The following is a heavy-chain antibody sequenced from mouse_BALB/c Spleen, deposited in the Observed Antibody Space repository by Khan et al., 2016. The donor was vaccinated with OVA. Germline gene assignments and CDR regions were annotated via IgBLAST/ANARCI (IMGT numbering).Heavy chain of an antibody. V-gene: IGHV3-2*02. D-gene: IGHD1-1*01. CDR2: IQYSGST. CDR3: ARSGTISTVVITDFDY. CDR1: GYSITSDYA. J-gene: IGHJ2*01. Sequence: EVQLQESGPGLVKPSQSLSLTCTVTGYSITSDYAWNWIRQFPGNKLEWMGYIQYSGSTSYNPSLKSRFSITRNTSKNQFFLQLSSVTTEDTATYDCARSGTISTVVITDFDYWGQGTTLTVSS.